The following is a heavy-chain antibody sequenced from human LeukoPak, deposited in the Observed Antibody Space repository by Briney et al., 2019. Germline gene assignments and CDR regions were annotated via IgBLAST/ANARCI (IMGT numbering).Heavy chain of an antibody. CDR2: INPNSGGA. Sequence: ASVKVSCKASGYTFTDYYMHWVRQAPGQGLEWMGRINPNSGGANYAQQFQGRVTMTRDTSIATAYMEVVRLTSDDTAVYYCVRVHSNWFDPWGQGTLVTVSS. J-gene: IGHJ5*02. D-gene: IGHD4-11*01. CDR1: GYTFTDYY. CDR3: VRVHSNWFDP. V-gene: IGHV1-2*06.